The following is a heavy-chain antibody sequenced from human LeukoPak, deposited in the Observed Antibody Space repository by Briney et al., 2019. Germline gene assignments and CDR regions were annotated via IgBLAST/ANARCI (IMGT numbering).Heavy chain of an antibody. CDR1: GGTFSSYS. V-gene: IGHV1-69*02. D-gene: IGHD2-15*01. J-gene: IGHJ6*02. CDR2: IIPILGIA. CDR3: ASAVWVVVADFTYGMDV. Sequence: SSVKVSCKASGGTFSSYSISWVRQAPGQGLEWMGRIIPILGIANYAQKFQGRVTITADKSTSTAYMELSSLRSEDTAVYYWASAVWVVVADFTYGMDVWGQGTTVTVSS.